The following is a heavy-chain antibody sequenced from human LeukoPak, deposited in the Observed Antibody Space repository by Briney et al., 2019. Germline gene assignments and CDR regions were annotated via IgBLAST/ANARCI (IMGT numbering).Heavy chain of an antibody. CDR2: INPNSGDT. CDR3: ARDERYDSSGYPFDY. D-gene: IGHD3-22*01. CDR1: GYTFTGYL. J-gene: IGHJ4*02. Sequence: ASVKVSCKASGYTFTGYLIHWVRQAPGQGLEWMGWINPNSGDTNYAQKFQGRVTMTRDTSISTAYMALSSLRSDDTAMFYCARDERYDSSGYPFDYWGQGTLVTVSS. V-gene: IGHV1-2*02.